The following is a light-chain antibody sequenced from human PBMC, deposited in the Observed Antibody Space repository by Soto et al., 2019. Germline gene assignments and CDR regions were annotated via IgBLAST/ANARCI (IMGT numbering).Light chain of an antibody. CDR3: QQYENLPT. V-gene: IGKV1-33*01. CDR2: DAS. Sequence: DIQTTQSTSSLSASLGDRVTITCQASQNINNYLNWYQQKPGRAPKLLIYDASNLEAGVPSRFRGSGSGTDFTFTISRLQPEDIATYYCQQYENLPTFGQGTRLEIK. J-gene: IGKJ5*01. CDR1: QNINNY.